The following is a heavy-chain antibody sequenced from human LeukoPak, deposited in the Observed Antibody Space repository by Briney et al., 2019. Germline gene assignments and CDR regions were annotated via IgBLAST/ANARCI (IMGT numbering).Heavy chain of an antibody. V-gene: IGHV4-31*03. CDR1: GGSICRGGYY. CDR2: IYYSGST. CDR3: ARADYDGSGYFY. Sequence: SETLSLTRTVSGGSICRGGYYWSWIRQHPGKGLEWIGYIYYSGSTYYNPSLKRRALISVDTSKNQFSLRLSSGTAADTAVYYCARADYDGSGYFYWGQGSLVTVSS. J-gene: IGHJ4*02. D-gene: IGHD3-22*01.